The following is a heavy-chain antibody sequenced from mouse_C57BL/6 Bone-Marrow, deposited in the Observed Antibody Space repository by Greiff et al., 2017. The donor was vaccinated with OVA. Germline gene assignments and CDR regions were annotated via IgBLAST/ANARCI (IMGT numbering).Heavy chain of an antibody. CDR2: ISDGGSYT. CDR3: ARGWLLRMFAY. Sequence: EVQLVESGGGLVKPGGSLKLSCAASGFTFSSYAMSWVRQTPEKRLEWVATISDGGSYTYYPDNVKGRFTISRDNAKNNLYLQMSHLKSEDTAMYYCARGWLLRMFAYWGQGTLVTVSA. D-gene: IGHD2-3*01. CDR1: GFTFSSYA. V-gene: IGHV5-4*01. J-gene: IGHJ3*01.